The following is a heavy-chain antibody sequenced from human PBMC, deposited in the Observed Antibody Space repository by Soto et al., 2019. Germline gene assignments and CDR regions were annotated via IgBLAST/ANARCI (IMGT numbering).Heavy chain of an antibody. CDR2: ISYDGSNK. D-gene: IGHD2-2*01. CDR3: AKDRNWGHKDIVVLPAAGYRSGYYYGMAV. CDR1: GFTFSSYA. Sequence: PGGSLRLSCAASGFTFSSYAMHWVRQAPGKGLEWVAVISYDGSNKYYADSVKGRFTISRDNSKNTLYLQMNSLRAEDTAVYYCAKDRNWGHKDIVVLPAAGYRSGYYYGMAVWGKGPTVTVSS. J-gene: IGHJ6*04. V-gene: IGHV3-30*18.